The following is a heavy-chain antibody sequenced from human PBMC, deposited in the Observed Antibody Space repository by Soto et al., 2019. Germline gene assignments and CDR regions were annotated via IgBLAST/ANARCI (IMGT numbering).Heavy chain of an antibody. CDR1: GFTFSSYA. CDR3: ARGGKVLWFGNTRLDY. V-gene: IGHV3-64*02. CDR2: ISSNGGST. J-gene: IGHJ4*02. D-gene: IGHD3-10*01. Sequence: GGSLRLSCAASGFTFSSYAMHWVRQAPGKGLEYVSAISSNGGSTYYADSVKGRFTISRDNSKNTLYLQMGSLRAEDMAVYYCARGGKVLWFGNTRLDYWGQGTLVTVSS.